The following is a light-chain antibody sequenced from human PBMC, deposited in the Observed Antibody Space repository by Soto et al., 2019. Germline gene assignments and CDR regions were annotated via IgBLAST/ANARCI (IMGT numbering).Light chain of an antibody. CDR3: SSYTTSSTLLYV. CDR1: SSDVGGYNY. V-gene: IGLV2-14*01. CDR2: DVS. Sequence: QSALTQPASVSGSPGQSITISCTGTSSDVGGYNYVSWYQQHPGKAPKLMIYDVSNRPSGVSNRFSGSKSGNTASLTISGLQAEDEAYYYCSSYTTSSTLLYVFGPGTKLTVL. J-gene: IGLJ1*01.